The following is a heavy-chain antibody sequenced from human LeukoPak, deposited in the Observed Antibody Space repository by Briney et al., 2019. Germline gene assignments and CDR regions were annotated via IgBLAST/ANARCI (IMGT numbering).Heavy chain of an antibody. CDR1: GDSITSGSYY. J-gene: IGHJ4*02. CDR2: IYTSGST. Sequence: SETLSLTCTVSGDSITSGSYYWSWIRQPAGKGLEWIGRIYTSGSTNYNPSLKSRVTISVDTSKNQFSLKLSSVTAADTAVYYCARGAVGATLRFDYWGQGTLVTVSS. D-gene: IGHD1-26*01. CDR3: ARGAVGATLRFDY. V-gene: IGHV4-61*02.